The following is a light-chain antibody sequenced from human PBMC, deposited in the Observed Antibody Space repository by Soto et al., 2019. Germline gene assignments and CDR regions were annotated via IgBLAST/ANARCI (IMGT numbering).Light chain of an antibody. J-gene: IGKJ4*01. CDR3: QQLNSNPLT. V-gene: IGKV1-9*01. Sequence: IQLTQSPSSLSASVGDRVTITCRASQGISSYLAWYQQKPGKAPKLLIYAASTLQSGVPSRFSGSGSGTDFTLTISSLPPEDFANYYCQQLNSNPLTFGGGTKVEIK. CDR1: QGISSY. CDR2: AAS.